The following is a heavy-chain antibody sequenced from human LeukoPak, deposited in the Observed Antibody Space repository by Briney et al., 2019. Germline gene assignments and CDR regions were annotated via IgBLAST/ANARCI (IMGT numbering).Heavy chain of an antibody. V-gene: IGHV4-34*01. CDR1: GGSFSGYY. J-gene: IGHJ4*02. D-gene: IGHD3-16*02. CDR2: INHSGST. CDR3: ARARREGGDYVWGSYRYTSYDY. Sequence: SETLSPTSAVYGGSFSGYYWSWIRQPPGKGLEWIVKINHSGSTNYNPSLKGRVTISVDTSKNQFSLKLSSVTAADTAVYYCARARREGGDYVWGSYRYTSYDYWGQGTLVTVSS.